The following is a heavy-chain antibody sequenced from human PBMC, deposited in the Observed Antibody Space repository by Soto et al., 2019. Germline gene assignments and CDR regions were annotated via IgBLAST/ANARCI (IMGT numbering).Heavy chain of an antibody. CDR3: AGAARALYYYYGMDV. J-gene: IGHJ6*02. Sequence: ASETLSLTCPFSCASIISGGYYCNWILQHPGKGLEWIVDIYDGRSPYYNTPLKSRVTIAVDTSKNQYSLKLSSVTVADTAVYYCAGAARALYYYYGMDVWGQGTTVTVSS. CDR2: IYDGRSP. V-gene: IGHV4-31*03. CDR1: CASIISGGYY. D-gene: IGHD6-6*01.